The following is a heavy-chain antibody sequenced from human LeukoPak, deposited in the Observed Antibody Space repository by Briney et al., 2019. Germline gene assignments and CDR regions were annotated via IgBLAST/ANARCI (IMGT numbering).Heavy chain of an antibody. CDR1: GGPISSGGYY. CDR2: IYYSGST. CDR3: ARGDYYGSGSYSPPLFDY. V-gene: IGHV4-31*03. J-gene: IGHJ4*02. D-gene: IGHD3-10*01. Sequence: NPSQTLSLTCTVSGGPISSGGYYWSWIRQHPGKGLEWIGYIYYSGSTYYNPSLKSRVTISVDTSKNQFSLKLSSVTAADTAVYYCARGDYYGSGSYSPPLFDYWGQGTLVTVSS.